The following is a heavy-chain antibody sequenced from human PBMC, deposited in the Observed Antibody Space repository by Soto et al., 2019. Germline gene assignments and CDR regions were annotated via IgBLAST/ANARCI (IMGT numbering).Heavy chain of an antibody. CDR1: GLTISSASYY. V-gene: IGHV4-31*03. J-gene: IGHJ4*02. Sequence: QVLLQESGPGLMKPSQTLSLTCTVSGLTISSASYYWSWIRQHPGKGLEWVGNIYYNGSTYYSPSLKSRVTLWVDTSKNQFSLRLASVTAADTAVYYCARYRISGSGSKFDYWGQGTLVTVSS. D-gene: IGHD6-13*01. CDR3: ARYRISGSGSKFDY. CDR2: IYYNGST.